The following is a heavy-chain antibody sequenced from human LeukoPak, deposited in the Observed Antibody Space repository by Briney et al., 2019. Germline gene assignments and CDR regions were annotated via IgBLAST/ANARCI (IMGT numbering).Heavy chain of an antibody. V-gene: IGHV4-30-4*07. CDR3: ARAHINPSVVITTYFDY. CDR1: GGSISSGGYS. CDR2: IFYSGIT. Sequence: PSETLSLTCAVSGGSISSGGYSWSWIRQPPGKGLEWIGYIFYSGITYYNPSLKSRVTISVDTSKNQFSLKLSSVTAADTAVYYCARAHINPSVVITTYFDYWGQGTLVTVSS. D-gene: IGHD3-22*01. J-gene: IGHJ4*02.